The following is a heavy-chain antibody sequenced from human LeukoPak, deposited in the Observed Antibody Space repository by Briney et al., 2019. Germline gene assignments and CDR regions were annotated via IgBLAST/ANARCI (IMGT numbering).Heavy chain of an antibody. CDR1: GFTFSSYS. Sequence: GGSLRLSCAASGFTFSSYSMNWVRQAPGKGLEWVSSISSSSSYIYYADSVKGRFTISRDNAKNSLYLQMNSLRAEDTALYYCAKGSRDYGMDVWGQGTTVTVSS. J-gene: IGHJ6*02. V-gene: IGHV3-21*04. CDR3: AKGSRDYGMDV. CDR2: ISSSSSYI. D-gene: IGHD3-10*01.